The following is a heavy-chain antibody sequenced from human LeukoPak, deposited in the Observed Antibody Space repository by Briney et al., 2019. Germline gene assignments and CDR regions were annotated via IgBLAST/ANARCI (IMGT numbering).Heavy chain of an antibody. CDR3: AKNYQLYSSSEGGDY. D-gene: IGHD6-6*01. Sequence: GGSLRPSCAASGFTFSSYGMHWVRQAPGKGLEWVAFIRYDGSNKYYTDSVKGRFTISRDNSKNTLYLQMNSLRAEDTAVYYCAKNYQLYSSSEGGDYWGQGTLVTVSS. V-gene: IGHV3-30*02. CDR2: IRYDGSNK. J-gene: IGHJ4*02. CDR1: GFTFSSYG.